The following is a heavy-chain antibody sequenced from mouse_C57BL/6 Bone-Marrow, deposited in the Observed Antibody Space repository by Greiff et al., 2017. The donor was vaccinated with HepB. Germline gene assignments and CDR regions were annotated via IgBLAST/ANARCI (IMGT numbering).Heavy chain of an antibody. CDR2: IDPSDSYT. V-gene: IGHV1-50*01. CDR1: GYTFTSYW. J-gene: IGHJ2*01. Sequence: QVQLQQPGAELVKPGASVKLSCKASGYTFTSYWMQWVKQRPGQGLEWIGEIDPSDSYTNYNQKFKGKATLTVDTSSSTAYTQLSSLTSEDSAVYYCARSPNIYYYGSSYDYWGQGTTLTVSS. CDR3: ARSPNIYYYGSSYDY. D-gene: IGHD1-1*01.